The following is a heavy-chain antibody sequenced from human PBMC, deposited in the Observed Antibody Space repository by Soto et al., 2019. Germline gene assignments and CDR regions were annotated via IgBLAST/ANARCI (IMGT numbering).Heavy chain of an antibody. CDR3: ARADIVVVVAANDY. CDR1: GYTFTSYA. Sequence: GASVKVSCKASGYTFTSYAMHWVRQAPGQRLEWMGWINAGNGSTKYSQKFQGRVTITRDTSASTAYMELSSLRSEDTAVYYCARADIVVVVAANDYWGQGTLVTVSS. D-gene: IGHD2-15*01. CDR2: INAGNGST. J-gene: IGHJ4*02. V-gene: IGHV1-3*01.